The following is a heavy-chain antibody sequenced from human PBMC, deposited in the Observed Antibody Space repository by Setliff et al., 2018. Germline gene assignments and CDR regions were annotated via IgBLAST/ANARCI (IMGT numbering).Heavy chain of an antibody. D-gene: IGHD3-10*01. V-gene: IGHV4-4*02. CDR1: GDSISSTNW. CDR3: ARDVGGEGYFDS. J-gene: IGHJ4*02. Sequence: SETLSLTCAVSGDSISSTNWWTWVRQPPGKTLEWIGEIYHSGSANYNPSLRSRVTLSVDKSKNHFSLRLTSVTAADTAVYYCARDVGGEGYFDSWGQGTLVTVSS. CDR2: IYHSGSA.